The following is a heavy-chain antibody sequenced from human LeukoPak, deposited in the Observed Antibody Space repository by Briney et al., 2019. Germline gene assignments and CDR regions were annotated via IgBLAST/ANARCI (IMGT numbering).Heavy chain of an antibody. Sequence: PSETLSLTCAVSGASFSDYYWNWLRQPPGKGLEWIGEISHFGSTDYNPSLKSRVTISVDTSKNQFSLKLSSVTAADTAVYYCARRRQWLANWFDPWGQGTLVTVSS. CDR2: ISHFGST. CDR3: ARRRQWLANWFDP. CDR1: GASFSDYY. V-gene: IGHV4-34*01. D-gene: IGHD6-19*01. J-gene: IGHJ5*02.